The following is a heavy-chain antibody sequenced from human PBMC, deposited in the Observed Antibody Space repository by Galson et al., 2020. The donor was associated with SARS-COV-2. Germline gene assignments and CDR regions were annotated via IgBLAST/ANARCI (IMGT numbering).Heavy chain of an antibody. CDR1: GFIFSNYE. CDR2: ISPSGDHI. V-gene: IGHV3-48*03. J-gene: IGHJ4*02. CDR3: VRRIRRQFDF. Sequence: GGSLRLSCAASGFIFSNYEMNWVRQTPDKGLEWISTISPSGDHIWSPDSVKGRLTISRDNARNLVFLQMSSLRAEDTALYYCVRRIRRQFDFWGQGTLVTVSS.